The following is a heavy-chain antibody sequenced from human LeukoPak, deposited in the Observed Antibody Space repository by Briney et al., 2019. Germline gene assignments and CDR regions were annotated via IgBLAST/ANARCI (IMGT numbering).Heavy chain of an antibody. CDR3: ARDRVDYYDSSENWFDP. D-gene: IGHD3-22*01. V-gene: IGHV1-3*01. Sequence: ASVKVSCKASGYTFTSYAMHWVRQAPGQRLEWMAWINAGNGNTKYSQKFQGRVTITRDTSASTAYMELSSLRSEDTAVYYCARDRVDYYDSSENWFDPWGQGTLVTVSS. J-gene: IGHJ5*02. CDR1: GYTFTSYA. CDR2: INAGNGNT.